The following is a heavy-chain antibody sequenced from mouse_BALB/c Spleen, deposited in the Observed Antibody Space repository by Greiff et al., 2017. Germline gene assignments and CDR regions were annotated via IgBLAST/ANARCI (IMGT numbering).Heavy chain of an antibody. Sequence: EVQLQQSGPELVKPGASVKVSCKASGYSFTDYNMYWVKQSNGKSLEWIGNIDPYYGGTSYNQKFKGKATLTVDKSSSTAYMQLKSLTSEDSAVYYCARSELIGIYYGNHRLYAMDYWGQGTSVTVSS. V-gene: IGHV1S135*01. CDR1: GYSFTDYN. CDR3: ARSELIGIYYGNHRLYAMDY. D-gene: IGHD2-1*01. J-gene: IGHJ4*01. CDR2: IDPYYGGT.